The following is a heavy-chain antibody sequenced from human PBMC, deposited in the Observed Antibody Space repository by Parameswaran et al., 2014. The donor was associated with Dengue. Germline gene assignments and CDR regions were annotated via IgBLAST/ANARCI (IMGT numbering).Heavy chain of an antibody. CDR3: ARDGRLTMVRGVIIEVGY. CDR2: ISAYNGNT. Sequence: WVRQAPGQGLEWMGWISAYNGNTNYAQKLQGRVTMTTDTSTSTAYMELRSLRSDDTAVYYCARDGRLTMVRGVIIEVGYWGQGTLVTVSS. V-gene: IGHV1-18*01. D-gene: IGHD3-10*01. J-gene: IGHJ4*02.